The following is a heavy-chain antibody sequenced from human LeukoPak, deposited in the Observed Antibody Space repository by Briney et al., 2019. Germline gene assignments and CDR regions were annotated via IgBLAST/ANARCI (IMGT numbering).Heavy chain of an antibody. J-gene: IGHJ4*02. CDR2: IYYSGST. CDR1: GGSISSSSYY. V-gene: IGHV4-39*01. CDR3: XXXPYNYYDSSGSGTYFDX. Sequence: SETLSLTCTVSGGSISSSSYYWGWIRQPPGKGLEWIGSIYYSGSTYYNPSLKSRVTIPVDTSKNQFSLKLSSVTAADTAVYYCXXXPYNYYDSSGSGTYFDXXGQGXXXTV. D-gene: IGHD3-22*01.